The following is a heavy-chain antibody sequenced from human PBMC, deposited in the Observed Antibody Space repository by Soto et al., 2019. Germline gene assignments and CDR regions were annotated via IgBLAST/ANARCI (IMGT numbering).Heavy chain of an antibody. J-gene: IGHJ5*02. Sequence: QVQLVQSGAEVKKPGASGKVSCKASGYTFSNSGISWVRQAPGQGLEGMGWISAYNGNIKFAQKVQGRVTMTTNTLTSTAYMELRRLRSDDTAVYYCSRDTPGEGAALFDLWGQGTRVPVSS. CDR1: GYTFSNSG. CDR2: ISAYNGNI. V-gene: IGHV1-18*01. D-gene: IGHD3-10*01. CDR3: SRDTPGEGAALFDL.